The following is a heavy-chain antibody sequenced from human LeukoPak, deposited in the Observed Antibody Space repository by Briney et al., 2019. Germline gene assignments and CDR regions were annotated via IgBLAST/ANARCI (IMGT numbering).Heavy chain of an antibody. Sequence: ASVKVSCKASGYTFSDNFMHWVRQAPGQGLEWMGWINPKNGDTNYAQKFQGRVTMTRGTSISTAYMELSSLRSDDTAVYYCARTRGSHISMAYLDYWGQGTLVTVSS. CDR2: INPKNGDT. CDR3: ARTRGSHISMAYLDY. D-gene: IGHD2/OR15-2a*01. V-gene: IGHV1-2*02. J-gene: IGHJ4*02. CDR1: GYTFSDNF.